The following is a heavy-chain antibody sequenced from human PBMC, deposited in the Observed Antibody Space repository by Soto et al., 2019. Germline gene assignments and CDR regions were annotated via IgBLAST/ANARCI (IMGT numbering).Heavy chain of an antibody. CDR1: GFTFSHYG. Sequence: QVQLVASGGGVVQPGRSLRLSCAASGFTFSHYGIHWVRQAPGKGLEWLAVISYDGSNKHYADSVKGRFTVSRDNSKNTLYLQMNSLRAEDTAVYFCARYSGKDQVPIDYWGQGTLVTVFS. D-gene: IGHD1-26*01. V-gene: IGHV3-30*03. CDR3: ARYSGKDQVPIDY. CDR2: ISYDGSNK. J-gene: IGHJ4*02.